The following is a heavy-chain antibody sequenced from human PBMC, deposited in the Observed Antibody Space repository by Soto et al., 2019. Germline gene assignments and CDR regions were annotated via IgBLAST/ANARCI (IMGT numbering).Heavy chain of an antibody. D-gene: IGHD3-3*01. V-gene: IGHV3-23*01. CDR3: AKRKANPVFGVDTIFDY. J-gene: IGHJ4*02. CDR2: ISGNGGYT. CDR1: GFTFSSYA. Sequence: GSLRLSCAASGFTFSSYAMTWVRQAPGKGLEWVSTISGNGGYTYYSDPVRGRFTISRDNSKKTLYLQMDSLRADDTAVFYCAKRKANPVFGVDTIFDYWGQGTQVTV.